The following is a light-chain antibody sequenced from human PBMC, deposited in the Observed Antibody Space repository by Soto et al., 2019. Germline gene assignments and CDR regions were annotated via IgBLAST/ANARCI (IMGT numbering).Light chain of an antibody. CDR2: AVS. CDR1: SSDVGLYDY. Sequence: QSALTQPASVSGSPGQSITISCTGTSSDVGLYDYVSWYQQHPGKVPQLMIYAVSNRPSGVSNRFSAPKSGNTASLFISGLQAEDEADYYCSSYTSDSSYVFGSGTKVTVL. CDR3: SSYTSDSSYV. V-gene: IGLV2-14*01. J-gene: IGLJ1*01.